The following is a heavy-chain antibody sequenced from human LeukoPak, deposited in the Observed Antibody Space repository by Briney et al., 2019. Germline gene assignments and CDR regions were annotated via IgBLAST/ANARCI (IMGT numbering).Heavy chain of an antibody. J-gene: IGHJ4*02. Sequence: QSGGSLRLSCAASGFTFSSYGMHWVRQAPGKGLEWVAVISYDGSNKYYADSVKGRFTISRDNSKNTLYLQMNSLRAEDTAVYYCAKITMVRGAPHYWGQGTLVTVSS. CDR1: GFTFSSYG. V-gene: IGHV3-30*18. D-gene: IGHD3-10*01. CDR2: ISYDGSNK. CDR3: AKITMVRGAPHY.